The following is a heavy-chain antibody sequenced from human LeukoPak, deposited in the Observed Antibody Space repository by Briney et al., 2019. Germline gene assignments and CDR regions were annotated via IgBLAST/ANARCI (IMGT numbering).Heavy chain of an antibody. CDR1: GFTFDDYG. Sequence: GGSLRLSCAASGFTFDDYGMSWVRQAPGKGLEWVSGINWNGGSTGYADSVKGRFTISRDNAKNSLYLQMNSLRTEDTALYYCAKGLSAGSSSPRRDYYYYMDVWGKGTTVTVSS. D-gene: IGHD6-6*01. CDR3: AKGLSAGSSSPRRDYYYYMDV. CDR2: INWNGGST. J-gene: IGHJ6*03. V-gene: IGHV3-20*04.